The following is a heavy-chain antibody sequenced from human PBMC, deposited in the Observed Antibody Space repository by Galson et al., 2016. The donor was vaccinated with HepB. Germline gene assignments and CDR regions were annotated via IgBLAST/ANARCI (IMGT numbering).Heavy chain of an antibody. CDR3: GRERISYGSIGLDY. J-gene: IGHJ4*02. CDR1: GDSINNGAFS. D-gene: IGHD5-18*01. CDR2: IIYSGNT. V-gene: IGHV4-31*03. Sequence: TLSLTCSVSGDSINNGAFSWSWIRQDPGKALEWIGHIIYSGNTYYNPSLESRVKMSIDTSRNQFCLKLTSVTAADAAVYYCGRERISYGSIGLDYWGQGILVTVSS.